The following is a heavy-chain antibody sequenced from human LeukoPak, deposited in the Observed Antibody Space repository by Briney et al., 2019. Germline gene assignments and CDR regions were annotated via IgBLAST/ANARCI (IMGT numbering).Heavy chain of an antibody. J-gene: IGHJ5*02. D-gene: IGHD1-1*01. Sequence: PSQTLSLTCTVSGGSISSGGYYWSWIRQHPGKGLEWIGYIYYSGSTYYNPSLKSRVTMSVDTSKNQFSLKLSSVTAADTAVYYCARAGVGTCLWFDPWGQGTLVTVSS. V-gene: IGHV4-31*03. CDR3: ARAGVGTCLWFDP. CDR2: IYYSGST. CDR1: GGSISSGGYY.